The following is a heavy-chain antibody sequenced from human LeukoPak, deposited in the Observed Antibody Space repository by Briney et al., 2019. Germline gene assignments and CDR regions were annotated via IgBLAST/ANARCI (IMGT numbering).Heavy chain of an antibody. CDR2: ISSSSSTI. Sequence: GGSLRLSCAASGFTFSTYSMNWVRQAPGKGLEWVSYISSSSSTIYYADSVKGRFTISRDNAKNSLYLQMNSLRAEDTAVYYCARGSTYYDSSGQVPFDYWGQGTLVTDSS. CDR1: GFTFSTYS. V-gene: IGHV3-48*01. CDR3: ARGSTYYDSSGQVPFDY. J-gene: IGHJ4*02. D-gene: IGHD3-22*01.